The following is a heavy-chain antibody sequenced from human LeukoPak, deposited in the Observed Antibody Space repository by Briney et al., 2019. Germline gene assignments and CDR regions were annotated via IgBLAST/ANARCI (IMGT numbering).Heavy chain of an antibody. J-gene: IGHJ4*02. V-gene: IGHV4-59*01. CDR3: ARMGPRSGAEDY. CDR2: IYYSGST. CDR1: GGSISSYY. D-gene: IGHD3-10*01. Sequence: SETLSLTCTVSGGSISSYYWSWIRQPPGKGLEWIGYIYYSGSTNYNPSLKSRVTISVDTSKNQFSLKLSSVTAADTAVYYCARMGPRSGAEDYWGQGTLVTVSS.